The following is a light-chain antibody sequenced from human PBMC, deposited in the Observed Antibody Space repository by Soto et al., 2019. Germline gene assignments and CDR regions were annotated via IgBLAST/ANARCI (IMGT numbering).Light chain of an antibody. Sequence: IRMNQSPSTLSASVGDRVTITCRASQSISSWLAWYQQKPGKAPKLLIYDASSLQSGVLSRFSGSGSGTDFTLTINSLQPEDFATYYCQQTNSFPYTFGQGTKV. CDR1: QSISSW. V-gene: IGKV1-5*01. J-gene: IGKJ2*01. CDR2: DAS. CDR3: QQTNSFPYT.